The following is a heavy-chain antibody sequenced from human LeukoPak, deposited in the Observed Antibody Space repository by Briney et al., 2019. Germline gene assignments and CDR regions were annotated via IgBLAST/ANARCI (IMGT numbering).Heavy chain of an antibody. V-gene: IGHV4-39*01. J-gene: IGHJ4*02. D-gene: IGHD4-17*01. Sequence: SETLSLTCTVSGGSISSSGYYWGWIRQPPGKGLEWIGSIYYSGSTYYNPSLKSRVTISVDTSKNQFSLKLSSVTAADTAVYYCARGDYGDYVLVSWGQGTLVTVSS. CDR3: ARGDYGDYVLVS. CDR2: IYYSGST. CDR1: GGSISSSGYY.